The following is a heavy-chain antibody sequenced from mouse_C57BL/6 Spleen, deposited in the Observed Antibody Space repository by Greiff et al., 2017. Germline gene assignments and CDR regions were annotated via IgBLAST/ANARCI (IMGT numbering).Heavy chain of an antibody. CDR3: AREGGYDYVYAMDY. Sequence: QVHVKQSGAELVRPGTSVKMSCKASGYTFTNYWIGWAKQRPGHGLEWIGDIYPGGGYTNYNEKFKGKATLTADKSSSTAYMQFSSLTSEDSAIYYCAREGGYDYVYAMDYWGQGTSVTVSS. CDR2: IYPGGGYT. J-gene: IGHJ4*01. D-gene: IGHD2-4*01. V-gene: IGHV1-63*01. CDR1: GYTFTNYW.